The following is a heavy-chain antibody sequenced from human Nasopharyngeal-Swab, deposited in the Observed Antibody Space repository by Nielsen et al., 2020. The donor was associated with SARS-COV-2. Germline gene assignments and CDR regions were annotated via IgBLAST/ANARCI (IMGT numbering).Heavy chain of an antibody. CDR1: GFTFDDYA. D-gene: IGHD3-22*01. V-gene: IGHV3-9*01. CDR2: ISWNSGSI. CDR3: AKLPHYDSSGNPTGY. Sequence: SLKISCAASGFTFDDYAMHWVRQAPGKGLEWVSGISWNSGSIGYADSVKGRFTISRDNAKNSLYLQMNSLRAEDTALYHCAKLPHYDSSGNPTGYWGQGTLVTVSS. J-gene: IGHJ4*02.